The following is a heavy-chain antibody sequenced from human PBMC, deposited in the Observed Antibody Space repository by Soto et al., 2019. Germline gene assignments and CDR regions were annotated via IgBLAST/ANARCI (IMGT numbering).Heavy chain of an antibody. CDR1: GFTFSDYW. D-gene: IGHD6-19*01. J-gene: IGHJ4*02. Sequence: EVQLVESGGGLVQPGGSLRISCAASGFTFSDYWMSWVRQAPGKGLEWVANMKQDGSEKFYVDSVKGRFTISRDNATESLCLQMNSLRDEDTAAYYCARDARGWSAYWGQGTLVTVSS. V-gene: IGHV3-7*04. CDR2: MKQDGSEK. CDR3: ARDARGWSAY.